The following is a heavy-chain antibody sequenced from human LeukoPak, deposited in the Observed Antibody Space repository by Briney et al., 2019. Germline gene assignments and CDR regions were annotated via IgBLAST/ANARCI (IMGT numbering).Heavy chain of an antibody. CDR2: ISWNSGSI. CDR3: AKVDSSGV. V-gene: IGHV3-9*01. Sequence: GGSLRLSCAASGFTFSSYNMDWVRQAPGKGLEWVSGISWNSGSIGYADSVKGRFTISRDNAKNSLYPQMNSLRAEDTALYYCAKVDSSGVWGQGTLVTVSS. CDR1: GFTFSSYN. J-gene: IGHJ4*02. D-gene: IGHD3-22*01.